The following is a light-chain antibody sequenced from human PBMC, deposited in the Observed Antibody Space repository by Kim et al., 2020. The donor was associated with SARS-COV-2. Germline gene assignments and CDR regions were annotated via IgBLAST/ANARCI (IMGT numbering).Light chain of an antibody. J-gene: IGLJ2*01. CDR2: YND. CDR3: AAWDDSLNTVL. Sequence: ELTQPPSASGTPEQRVTISCSGSDSNIASNSVNWFQLLPGAAPKLLIYYNDQRPSGVPDRFSGSRSGTSASLAISGLQSADEAEYYCAAWDDSLNTVLFGGGTQLTVL. CDR1: DSNIASNS. V-gene: IGLV1-44*01.